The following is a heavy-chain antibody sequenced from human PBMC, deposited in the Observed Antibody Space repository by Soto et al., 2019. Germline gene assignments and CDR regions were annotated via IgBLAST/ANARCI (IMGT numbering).Heavy chain of an antibody. CDR1: GFTFSSYS. J-gene: IGHJ4*02. Sequence: GGSLRLSCAASGFTFSSYSMNWVRQAPGKGLEWVSSISGRGASTYYVDSVKGRFTISRDNSKNTLYLQMKSLRVEDTAVYYCAKDGSHNFDYWGQGTLVTVSS. CDR3: AKDGSHNFDY. D-gene: IGHD1-26*01. CDR2: ISGRGAST. V-gene: IGHV3-23*01.